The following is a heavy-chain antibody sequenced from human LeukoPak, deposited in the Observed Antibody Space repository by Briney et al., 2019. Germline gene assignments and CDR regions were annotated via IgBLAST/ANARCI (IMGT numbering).Heavy chain of an antibody. D-gene: IGHD3-22*01. V-gene: IGHV3-21*01. Sequence: GGSLRLSCAASGFIFSSYNMNWVRQAPGKGLEWVSSIISSSTYIYYGDSVKGGFSISRDNAKNSLYLQMNSLRAEDTAVYYCARVHYYDSSGYYWEDYWGQGTLVTVSS. CDR2: IISSSTYI. CDR3: ARVHYYDSSGYYWEDY. CDR1: GFIFSSYN. J-gene: IGHJ4*02.